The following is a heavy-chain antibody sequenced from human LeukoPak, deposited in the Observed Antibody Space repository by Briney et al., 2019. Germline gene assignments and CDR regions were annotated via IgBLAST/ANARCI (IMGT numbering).Heavy chain of an antibody. CDR2: IKTKTDGGTT. D-gene: IGHD3-22*01. CDR3: TTAPTYYHDNSGYYVDYFDY. J-gene: IGHJ4*02. V-gene: IGHV3-15*01. Sequence: GGSLRLSCAASEFTFSNAWMSWVRQAPGKGLEWVGRIKTKTDGGTTDYAAPVKGRFTFSRNDSKNTLFLQMNSLKTEDTAVYYCTTAPTYYHDNSGYYVDYFDYWGQGTLVTVSS. CDR1: EFTFSNAW.